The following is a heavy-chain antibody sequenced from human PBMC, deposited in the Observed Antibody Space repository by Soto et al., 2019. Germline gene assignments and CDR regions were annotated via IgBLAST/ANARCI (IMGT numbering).Heavy chain of an antibody. CDR2: SSYSYGF. D-gene: IGHD3-16*01. CDR1: GASLFGSF. J-gene: IGHJ4*01. V-gene: IGHV4-59*01. Sequence: PSETLSLTCTVSGASLFGSFWRLIRQPRGKGLEWIGYSSYSYGFDYNPSLKNRAAISVDPSKKQFSLTLYSLTAADTAVFYCARDWGGFFESRGAFESSGHGTMVTVSS. CDR3: ARDWGGFFESRGAFES.